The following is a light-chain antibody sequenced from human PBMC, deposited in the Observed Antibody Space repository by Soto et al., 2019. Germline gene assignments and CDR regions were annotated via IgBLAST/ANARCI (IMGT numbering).Light chain of an antibody. CDR2: SNN. Sequence: QSVLTQHPSASGTPGQRVTISCSGSSSNIGSNTVSWYQQLPGTAPELLIYSNNQRPSGVPDRFSGSKSGTSASLAISGLQSEDEADFYCAVWDDSLNAYVFGTGTKLTVL. J-gene: IGLJ1*01. V-gene: IGLV1-44*01. CDR3: AVWDDSLNAYV. CDR1: SSNIGSNT.